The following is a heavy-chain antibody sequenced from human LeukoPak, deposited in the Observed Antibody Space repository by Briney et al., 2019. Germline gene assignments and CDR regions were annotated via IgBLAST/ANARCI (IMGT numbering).Heavy chain of an antibody. V-gene: IGHV3-23*01. J-gene: IGHJ4*02. CDR2: VSGSGGST. CDR1: GFTLSSYA. CDR3: AKAYFLMIVPTCYFDY. Sequence: AGGSLRLSCAASGFTLSSYAMSWVRQAPGKGLEWVSSVSGSGGSTYYADSVKGRFTISRDNSKNTLYLQMNSLRAEDTAVYYCAKAYFLMIVPTCYFDYWGQGTLVTVSS. D-gene: IGHD3-22*01.